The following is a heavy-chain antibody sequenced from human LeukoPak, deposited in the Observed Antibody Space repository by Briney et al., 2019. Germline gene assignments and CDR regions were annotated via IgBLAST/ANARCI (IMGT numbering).Heavy chain of an antibody. Sequence: SETLSLTCTVSGGSISSYCWSWVRQPPGKGLEWIGYIYPSGSTDYNPSLRSRVTMSVDTSKSQLSMELRYLTAADTAMYYCATSYDSKTAPYDVWGQGILVTDSS. J-gene: IGHJ4*02. D-gene: IGHD3-3*01. CDR1: GGSISSYC. CDR3: ATSYDSKTAPYDV. V-gene: IGHV4-4*09. CDR2: IYPSGST.